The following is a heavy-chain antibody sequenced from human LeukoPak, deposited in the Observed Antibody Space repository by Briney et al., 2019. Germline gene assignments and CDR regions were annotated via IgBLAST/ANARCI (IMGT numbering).Heavy chain of an antibody. Sequence: SVKLSCKASGATFSSYIISWVRQAPGQGLEWMGGIIPIFGTANYAQKFQGRVTITTDESTSTAYMELSSLRSEDTAVYYCARGPELERFDYWGQGTLVTVSS. CDR1: GATFSSYI. D-gene: IGHD1-1*01. CDR3: ARGPELERFDY. CDR2: IIPIFGTA. V-gene: IGHV1-69*05. J-gene: IGHJ4*02.